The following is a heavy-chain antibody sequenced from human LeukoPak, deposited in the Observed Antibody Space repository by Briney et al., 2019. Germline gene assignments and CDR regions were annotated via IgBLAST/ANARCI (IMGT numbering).Heavy chain of an antibody. D-gene: IGHD3-10*02. J-gene: IGHJ6*04. CDR1: GFTFSSYS. CDR2: ISSSGSTI. CDR3: AELGITMIGGV. V-gene: IGHV3-48*04. Sequence: PGGSLRLSCGVSGFTFSSYSMCWVRQAPGKGLEWVSFISSSGSTIYYADSVKGRFTISRDNAKNSLYLQMNSLRAEDTAVYYCAELGITMIGGVWGKGTTVTISS.